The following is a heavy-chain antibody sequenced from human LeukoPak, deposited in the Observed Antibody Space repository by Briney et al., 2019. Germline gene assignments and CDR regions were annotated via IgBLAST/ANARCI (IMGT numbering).Heavy chain of an antibody. Sequence: GRSLRLSCVGSGFSLEDYAMHWVRQVPGKGLEWVSSISWDSGSQAYTDSVKSRFTISRDNDKNSLYLQMNSLRLEDTAFYYCIKDMGFDLLKDAFHVWGQGTLVTVSS. CDR1: GFSLEDYA. J-gene: IGHJ3*01. D-gene: IGHD3-9*01. CDR2: ISWDSGSQ. V-gene: IGHV3-9*01. CDR3: IKDMGFDLLKDAFHV.